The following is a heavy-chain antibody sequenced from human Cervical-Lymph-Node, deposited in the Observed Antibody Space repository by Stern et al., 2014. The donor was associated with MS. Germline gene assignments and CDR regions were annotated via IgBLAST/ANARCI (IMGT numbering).Heavy chain of an antibody. J-gene: IGHJ5*02. CDR1: GFTFSDYA. Sequence: VQLVESGGGLVQPGGSLRLSCAASGFTFSDYAMSWVRQAPGKGLEWVSSISGSGGIEYYADSVKGRFTISRDNLKNTLNLQMNILRAEDTAVYYCAKDRGSSPDGRLDPWGQGTRVTVSS. V-gene: IGHV3-23*04. CDR3: AKDRGSSPDGRLDP. CDR2: ISGSGGIE. D-gene: IGHD3-10*01.